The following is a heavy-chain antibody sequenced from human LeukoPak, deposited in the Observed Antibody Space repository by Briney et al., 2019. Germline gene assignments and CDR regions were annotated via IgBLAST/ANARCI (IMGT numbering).Heavy chain of an antibody. CDR1: GGSFSGYY. CDR2: IYTSGST. J-gene: IGHJ4*02. CDR3: ARGGEGWELQKHFDY. D-gene: IGHD1-26*01. Sequence: PSETLSLTCAVYGGSFSGYYWGWIRQPPGKGLEWIGRIYTSGSTNYNPSLKSRVTMSVDTSKNQFSLKLSSVTAADTAVYYCARGGEGWELQKHFDYWGQGTLVTVSS. V-gene: IGHV4-59*10.